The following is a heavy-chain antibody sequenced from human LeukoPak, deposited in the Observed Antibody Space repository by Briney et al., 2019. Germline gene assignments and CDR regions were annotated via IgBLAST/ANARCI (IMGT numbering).Heavy chain of an antibody. J-gene: IGHJ4*02. CDR2: INPNSGGT. Sequence: ASVKVSCKASGYTFTGYYMHWVRQAPGQGLEWMGWINPNSGGTNYAQKFQGRVTVTRDTSTATAYMELSRLRSDDTAVYYCARVGHWGYYCDYWGQGTLVTVSS. V-gene: IGHV1-2*02. CDR1: GYTFTGYY. CDR3: ARVGHWGYYCDY. D-gene: IGHD7-27*01.